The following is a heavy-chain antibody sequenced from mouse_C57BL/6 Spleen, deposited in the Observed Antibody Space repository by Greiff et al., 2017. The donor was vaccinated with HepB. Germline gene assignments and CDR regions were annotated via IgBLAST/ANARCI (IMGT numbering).Heavy chain of an antibody. CDR3: TRDGYYYGSSGYFDY. CDR2: IDPETGGT. Sequence: QVQLQQSGAELVRPGASVTLSCKASGYTFTDYEMHWVKQTPVHGLEWIGAIDPETGGTAYNQKFKGKAILTADKSSSTAYMELRSLTSEDSAVYYCTRDGYYYGSSGYFDYWGQGTTLTVSS. CDR1: GYTFTDYE. J-gene: IGHJ2*01. V-gene: IGHV1-15*01. D-gene: IGHD1-1*01.